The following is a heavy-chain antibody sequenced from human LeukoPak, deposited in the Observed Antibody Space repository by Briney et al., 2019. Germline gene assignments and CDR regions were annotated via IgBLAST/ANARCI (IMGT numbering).Heavy chain of an antibody. CDR1: GYSFTSYW. CDR3: ARLGAIVPAANWFDP. V-gene: IGHV5-51*01. D-gene: IGHD2-2*01. Sequence: GESLKISCKGSGYSFTSYWIGWVRQMPGKGLGWMGIIYPGDSDTRYSPSFQGQVTISADKSISTAYLQWSSLKASDTAMYYCARLGAIVPAANWFDPWGQGTLVTVSS. J-gene: IGHJ5*02. CDR2: IYPGDSDT.